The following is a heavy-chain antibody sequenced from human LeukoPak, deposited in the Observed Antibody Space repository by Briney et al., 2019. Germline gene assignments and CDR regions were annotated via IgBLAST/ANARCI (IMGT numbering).Heavy chain of an antibody. CDR1: GCTFSGSV. Sequence: GGSLRLSCAASGCTFSGSVMTWVRQAPGKGLEWVSSISDNCDSPYYADSVKGRFTISRDNSRDTLYMQLHSLRAEDAAVYYCAKSHSEAQRGYFDYWGQGTLVTVSS. J-gene: IGHJ4*02. CDR3: AKSHSEAQRGYFDY. V-gene: IGHV3-23*01. D-gene: IGHD5-24*01. CDR2: ISDNCDSP.